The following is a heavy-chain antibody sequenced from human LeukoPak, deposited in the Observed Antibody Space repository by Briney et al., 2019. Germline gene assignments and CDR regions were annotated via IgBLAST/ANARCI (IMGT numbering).Heavy chain of an antibody. D-gene: IGHD3-10*01. V-gene: IGHV3-13*01. J-gene: IGHJ6*03. Sequence: RGSLRLSCAASGFTFNTYDMHWVRQATGKGLEWVSAIGTAGDTYYPGSVKGRFTISRENVRNSLYLQMNSLRAGDTAVYYCARGRSQYYMDVWGKGTTVTVSS. CDR2: IGTAGDT. CDR1: GFTFNTYD. CDR3: ARGRSQYYMDV.